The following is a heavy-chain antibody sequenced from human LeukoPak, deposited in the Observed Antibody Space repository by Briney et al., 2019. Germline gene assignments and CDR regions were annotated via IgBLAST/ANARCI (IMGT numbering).Heavy chain of an antibody. V-gene: IGHV1-46*01. CDR2: INPSGGST. Sequence: ASVKVSCKASGYTFTSYYMHWVRQAPGQGLEWMGIINPSGGSTSYAQKFQGRVTMTRDMSTSTVYMELSSLRSEDTAVYYCARDGGGLLWLNYFDYWGQGTLVTVSS. CDR3: ARDGGGLLWLNYFDY. CDR1: GYTFTSYY. J-gene: IGHJ4*02. D-gene: IGHD3-10*01.